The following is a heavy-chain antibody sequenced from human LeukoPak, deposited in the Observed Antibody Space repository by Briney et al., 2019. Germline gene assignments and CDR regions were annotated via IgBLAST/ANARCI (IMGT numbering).Heavy chain of an antibody. CDR3: ARGYDSSGYNAFDI. CDR2: IYYSGST. D-gene: IGHD3-22*01. V-gene: IGHV4-4*02. J-gene: IGHJ3*02. CDR1: GGSISSSNW. Sequence: SETLSLTCAVSGGSISSSNWWSWVRQPPGKGLEWIGYIYYSGSTYYNPSLKSRVTISVDTSKNQFSLKLSSVTAADTAVYYCARGYDSSGYNAFDIWGQGTMVTVSS.